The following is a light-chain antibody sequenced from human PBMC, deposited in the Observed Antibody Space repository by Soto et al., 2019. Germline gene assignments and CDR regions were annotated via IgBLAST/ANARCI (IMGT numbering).Light chain of an antibody. J-gene: IGKJ1*01. Sequence: DIQMTQSPSTLSASAGDRVTITCRASQSISSWLAWYQQKPGKAPKLLIYKASTLEGGVPSRFSGSGSGTEFTLTINSLQPDDFATYYGQQYNSYSPKMFGQGTKVEIK. CDR2: KAS. CDR1: QSISSW. CDR3: QQYNSYSPKM. V-gene: IGKV1-5*03.